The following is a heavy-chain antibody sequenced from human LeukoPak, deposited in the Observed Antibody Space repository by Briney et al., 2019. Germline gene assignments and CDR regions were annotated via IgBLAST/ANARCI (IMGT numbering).Heavy chain of an antibody. CDR3: ARETGGGSRTEY. D-gene: IGHD2-15*01. CDR2: IHTSGYT. J-gene: IGHJ4*02. Sequence: SETLSLTCTVSGASISSYYWSWIRQPAGKGLEWIGRIHTSGYTKYNPSLKSRVTMAVDTSKNQFSLRPTSVTAADTAVYYCARETGGGSRTEYWGRGTLVTVSS. CDR1: GASISSYY. V-gene: IGHV4-4*07.